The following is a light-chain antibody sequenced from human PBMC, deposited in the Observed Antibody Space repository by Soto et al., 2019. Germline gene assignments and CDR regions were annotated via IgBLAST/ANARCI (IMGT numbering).Light chain of an antibody. V-gene: IGKV3-20*01. CDR3: QQYVISPRSLFT. J-gene: IGKJ3*01. Sequence: EIVLTQSPGTLSLSPGERATLSCRASQSVSSSYLAWYQQKPGQAPRLLIYGASSRATGIPDRFSGSGSGTDFTLTISRLEPEDFSVYYCQQYVISPRSLFTFGPGTKVDIK. CDR2: GAS. CDR1: QSVSSSY.